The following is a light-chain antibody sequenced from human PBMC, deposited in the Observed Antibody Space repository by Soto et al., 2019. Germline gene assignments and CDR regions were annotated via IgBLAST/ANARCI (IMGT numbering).Light chain of an antibody. CDR1: QGISSY. CDR3: QQYYSYPPGFT. V-gene: IGKV1-8*01. J-gene: IGKJ4*01. Sequence: AIRMTQSPSSLSASTGDRVTITCRASQGISSYLAWYQQKPGKAPKLLIYAASTLRSGVPSRFSGSGSGTDFTLTISCLQSEDFATYYCQQYYSYPPGFTFGGGTKVEIK. CDR2: AAS.